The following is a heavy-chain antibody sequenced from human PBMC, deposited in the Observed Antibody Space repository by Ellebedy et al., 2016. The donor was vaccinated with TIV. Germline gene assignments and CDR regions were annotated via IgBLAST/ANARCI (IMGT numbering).Heavy chain of an antibody. J-gene: IGHJ3*02. D-gene: IGHD4-17*01. CDR2: IYYSGST. CDR1: GGSFSGYY. V-gene: IGHV4-59*01. Sequence: SETLSLTXAVYGGSFSGYYWSWIRQPPGKGLEWIGYIYYSGSTNYNPSLKSRVTISVDTSKNQFSLKLSSVTAADTAVYYCARDKYGVHYVNAFDIWGQGTMVTVSS. CDR3: ARDKYGVHYVNAFDI.